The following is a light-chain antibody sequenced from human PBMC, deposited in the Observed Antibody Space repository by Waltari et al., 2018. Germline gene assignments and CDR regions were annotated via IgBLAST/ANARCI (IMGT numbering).Light chain of an antibody. CDR1: RGVSSGY. V-gene: IGKV3-20*01. J-gene: IGKJ5*01. CDR3: QQYGSSIT. CDR2: GAS. Sequence: EVVLTQSPGTLSLSPGERATLSCRASRGVSSGYLDWYQQKPAQAPRLLIYGASSRATGIPDRVSGSGSGTDFNLTISRLESEDFAMYYCQQYGSSITFGQGTRLEIK.